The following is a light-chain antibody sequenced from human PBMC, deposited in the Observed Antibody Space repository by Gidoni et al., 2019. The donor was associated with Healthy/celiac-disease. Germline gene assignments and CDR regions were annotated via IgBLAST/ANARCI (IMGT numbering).Light chain of an antibody. CDR3: QAWDSSRVV. Sequence: SYELTQPPSVSVSPGQTASITCSGDKLGDKYACWYQQKPGQSPLLVIYQDSKRPSGIPERFSGSNSGNTATLTISGTQAMDEADYYCQAWDSSRVVFGGGTKLTVL. CDR1: KLGDKY. J-gene: IGLJ2*01. V-gene: IGLV3-1*01. CDR2: QDS.